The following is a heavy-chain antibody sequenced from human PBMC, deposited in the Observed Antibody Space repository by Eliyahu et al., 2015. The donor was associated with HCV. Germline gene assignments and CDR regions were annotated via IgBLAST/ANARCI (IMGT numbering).Heavy chain of an antibody. CDR2: INWNGGST. D-gene: IGHD3-10*01. CDR1: GFTFVCFG. V-gene: IGHV3-20*04. J-gene: IGHJ4*02. Sequence: EVQLVESGGGVVRPGGSLRLSCAASGFTFVCFGMCWVRQAPGKGLGWVSGINWNGGSTGYADSVKGRFTISRDNAKNSLYLQMNSLRAEDTALYYCARGGWFGELLLELDYWGQGTLVTVSS. CDR3: ARGGWFGELLLELDY.